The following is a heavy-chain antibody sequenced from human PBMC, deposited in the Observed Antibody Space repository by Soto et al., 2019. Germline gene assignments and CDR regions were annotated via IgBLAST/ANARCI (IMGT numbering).Heavy chain of an antibody. CDR1: GGSFSGHY. D-gene: IGHD2-21*02. Sequence: ASETLSLTCAVYGGSFSGHYWSWIRQSPGKGLEWIGQINHSGSITYNPSLKSRVTILVDTSKNQFSLRLTSVTAADTAVYYCARGTARGLNAPDKYDFDSCGQRALVTV. CDR3: ARGTARGLNAPDKYDFDS. CDR2: INHSGSI. J-gene: IGHJ4*02. V-gene: IGHV4-34*01.